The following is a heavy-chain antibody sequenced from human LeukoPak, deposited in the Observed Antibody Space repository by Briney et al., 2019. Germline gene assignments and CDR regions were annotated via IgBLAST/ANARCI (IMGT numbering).Heavy chain of an antibody. V-gene: IGHV4-39*01. Sequence: SETLSLTCTVSGGSISSSSYYWAWIRQPPGKGLEWIGSKFYNGNTYYKQSLKSRLTISVDTSKSQVSLRLTSVTAADTAVYYCARQMYRLRWYNFDQWGQGTVVIVSS. CDR3: ARQMYRLRWYNFDQ. D-gene: IGHD4-23*01. CDR1: GGSISSSSYY. J-gene: IGHJ4*02. CDR2: KFYNGNT.